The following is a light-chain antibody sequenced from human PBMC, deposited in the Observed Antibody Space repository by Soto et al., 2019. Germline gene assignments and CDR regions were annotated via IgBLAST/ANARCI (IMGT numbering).Light chain of an antibody. CDR3: QQYGTWWT. CDR2: GAS. V-gene: IGKV3-15*01. Sequence: EIVMTQSPATLSVSPGERATLSCRASQSVSSNLAWYQQKPGQAPRRLIYGASTRATGIPARFSGSGSGTEFTLTISSLQSEDFAVYYCQQYGTWWTFGQGTKVEIK. CDR1: QSVSSN. J-gene: IGKJ1*01.